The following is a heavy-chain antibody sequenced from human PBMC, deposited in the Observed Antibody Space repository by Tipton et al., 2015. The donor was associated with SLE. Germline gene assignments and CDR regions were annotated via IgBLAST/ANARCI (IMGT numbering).Heavy chain of an antibody. V-gene: IGHV4-38-2*02. CDR1: GYSISSGYY. CDR2: IYHSGST. D-gene: IGHD3-10*01. J-gene: IGHJ5*01. CDR3: AREMGSASAPTLFPLVS. Sequence: TLSLTCTVSGYSISSGYYWGWIRQPPGKGLEWIGSIYHSGSTYYNPSLKSRVTISVDTSKNQFSLKLSSVTAADTAVYYCAREMGSASAPTLFPLVSW.